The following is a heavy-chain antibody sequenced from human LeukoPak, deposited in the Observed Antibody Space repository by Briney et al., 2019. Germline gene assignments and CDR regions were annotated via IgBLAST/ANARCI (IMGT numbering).Heavy chain of an antibody. CDR2: IKQDGSEK. D-gene: IGHD1-20*01. Sequence: PGGSLRLSCAASGFTFSSYWMSWVRQAPGKGLEWVANIKQDGSEKYYVDSVKGRFTISRDNAKNSLYLQMNSLRAEDTAVYYCARAGLTGTTRSDYYGMDVWGQGTTVTVSS. CDR1: GFTFSSYW. V-gene: IGHV3-7*01. J-gene: IGHJ6*02. CDR3: ARAGLTGTTRSDYYGMDV.